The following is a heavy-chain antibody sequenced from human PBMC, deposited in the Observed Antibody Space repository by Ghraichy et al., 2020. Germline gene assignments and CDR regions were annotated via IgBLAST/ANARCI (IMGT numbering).Heavy chain of an antibody. J-gene: IGHJ4*02. D-gene: IGHD1-26*01. CDR1: GFTFSTYS. V-gene: IGHV3-21*01. CDR2: FSSGSNYI. CDR3: ARDLGGELHLVDY. Sequence: GGSLRLSCAASGFTFSTYSMNWVRQAPGKGLEWVSSFSSGSNYIYYADSMKGRFTISRDNAKNSLYLHMNSLRAEDTAVYYCARDLGGELHLVDYWGQGTLVTVSP.